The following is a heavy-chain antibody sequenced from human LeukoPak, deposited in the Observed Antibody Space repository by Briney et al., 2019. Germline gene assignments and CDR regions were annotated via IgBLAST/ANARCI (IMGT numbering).Heavy chain of an antibody. CDR3: AREGHRITFGGVTREYYFDY. D-gene: IGHD3-16*01. J-gene: IGHJ4*02. Sequence: SETLSLTCAVYGGSFSGYYWSWIRQPPGKGLEWIGYISYSGSTNYNPSLKSRVTISVDTSKNQFSLKLSPVTAADTAVYYCAREGHRITFGGVTREYYFDYWGQGTLVTVSS. CDR1: GGSFSGYY. V-gene: IGHV4-59*01. CDR2: ISYSGST.